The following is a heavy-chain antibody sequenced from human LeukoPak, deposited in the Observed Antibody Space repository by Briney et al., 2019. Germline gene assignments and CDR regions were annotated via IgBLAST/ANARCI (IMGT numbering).Heavy chain of an antibody. V-gene: IGHV3-21*01. CDR1: GFTVRSNY. J-gene: IGHJ4*02. D-gene: IGHD6-6*01. CDR2: ISSSSSYI. CDR3: ARSAARRGGQKTPWDY. Sequence: GGSLRLSCAASGFTVRSNYMSWVRQAPGKGLEWVSSISSSSSYIYYADSVKGRFTISRDNAKNSLYLQMNSLRAEDTAVYYCARSAARRGGQKTPWDYWGQGTLVTVSS.